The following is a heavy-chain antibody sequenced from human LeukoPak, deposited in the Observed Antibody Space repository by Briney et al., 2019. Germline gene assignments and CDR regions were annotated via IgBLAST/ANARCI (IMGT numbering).Heavy chain of an antibody. CDR3: ARGRAGGNSGSDY. CDR1: GYTFTGYY. V-gene: IGHV1-46*01. CDR2: VNPNSGGST. J-gene: IGHJ4*02. D-gene: IGHD4-23*01. Sequence: ASVKVSCKASGYTFTGYYMHWVRQAPGQGLEWMGWVNPNSGGSTSYAQKFQGRVTMTRDTSTSTVYMELSSLRSEDTAVYYCARGRAGGNSGSDYWGQGTLVTVSS.